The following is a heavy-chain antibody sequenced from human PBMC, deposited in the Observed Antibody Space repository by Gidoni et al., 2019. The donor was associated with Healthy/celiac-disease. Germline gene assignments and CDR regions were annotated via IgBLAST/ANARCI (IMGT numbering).Heavy chain of an antibody. J-gene: IGHJ6*02. CDR1: GGTFRSYA. V-gene: IGHV1-69*01. Sequence: QVQLVQSGAEVKKPGSSVTVSCQASGGTFRSYAISWVRQAPGQGLEWMGGIIPIFGTANYAQKFQGRVTITADESTSTAYMELSSLRSEDTAVYYCARHDGDYSSYYYGMDVWGQGTTVTVSS. CDR3: ARHDGDYSSYYYGMDV. D-gene: IGHD4-17*01. CDR2: IIPIFGTA.